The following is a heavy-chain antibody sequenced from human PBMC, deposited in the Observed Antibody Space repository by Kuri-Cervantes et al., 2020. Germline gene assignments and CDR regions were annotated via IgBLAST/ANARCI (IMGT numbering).Heavy chain of an antibody. D-gene: IGHD3-22*01. CDR2: ISYDGSNK. Sequence: GGSLRLSCAASGFTFSSYAMHWVRQAPGKGLEWVAVISYDGSNKYYADSVKGRFTISRDNSKNTLYLQMNSLRAEDTAVYYCARDLFPMIVVSNAFDIWGQGTMVTVSS. V-gene: IGHV3-30-3*01. CDR1: GFTFSSYA. CDR3: ARDLFPMIVVSNAFDI. J-gene: IGHJ3*02.